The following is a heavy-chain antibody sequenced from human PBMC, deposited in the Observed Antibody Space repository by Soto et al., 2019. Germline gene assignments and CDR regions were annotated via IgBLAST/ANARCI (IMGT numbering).Heavy chain of an antibody. J-gene: IGHJ1*01. Sequence: PGGSLRLSCAASGFTVSSNYMSWVRQAPGKGLEWVSVIYSSGRTYYPDSVKGRFTISRDNSNNILYLQMNSLRVEDTAVYYCARLKLGVLEWLFKAASAEYFQHWGQGTLVTVSS. V-gene: IGHV3-66*04. CDR1: GFTVSSNY. D-gene: IGHD3-3*01. CDR2: IYSSGRT. CDR3: ARLKLGVLEWLFKAASAEYFQH.